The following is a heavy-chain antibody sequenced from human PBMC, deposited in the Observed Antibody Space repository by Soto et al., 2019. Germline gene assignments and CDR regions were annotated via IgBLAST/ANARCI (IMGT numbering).Heavy chain of an antibody. Sequence: SETLSLTCTVSGGSISRTTYYWDWIRQPPGKGLEWIGSISHDGSTYYNPSLKSRVTISVDTSKNQFSLKVNYVTAADAAVYFCASQAGGYSYGPFDYWGQGALVTVSS. V-gene: IGHV4-39*01. CDR3: ASQAGGYSYGPFDY. D-gene: IGHD5-18*01. CDR1: GGSISRTTYY. J-gene: IGHJ4*02. CDR2: ISHDGST.